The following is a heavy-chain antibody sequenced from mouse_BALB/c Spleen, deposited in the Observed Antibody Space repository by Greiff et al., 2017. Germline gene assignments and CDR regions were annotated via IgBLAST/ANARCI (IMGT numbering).Heavy chain of an antibody. J-gene: IGHJ3*01. CDR2: INPSNGRT. Sequence: QVQLQQPGAELVKPGASVKLSCKASGYTFTSYWMHWVKQRPGQGLEWIGEINPSNGRTNYNEKFKCKATLTVDKSSSTAYMQLSSLTSEDSAVYYCAPTCVSTGIAYWGQGTLVTVSA. V-gene: IGHV1S81*02. CDR3: APTCVSTGIAY. CDR1: GYTFTSYW. D-gene: IGHD2-10*01.